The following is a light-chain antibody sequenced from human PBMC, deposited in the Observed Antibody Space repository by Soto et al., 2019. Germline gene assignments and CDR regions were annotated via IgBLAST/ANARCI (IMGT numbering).Light chain of an antibody. Sequence: EIVLTQSPGTLSLSPGERATLSCRASQTVDTNYLAWYQQIPGQAPRLLIYRASTRATGIPDRFSGSGSGTDFTLTISRLDPEDSAVYYCQQYATSPWTFGQGTKVEIK. CDR1: QTVDTNY. CDR2: RAS. J-gene: IGKJ1*01. V-gene: IGKV3-20*01. CDR3: QQYATSPWT.